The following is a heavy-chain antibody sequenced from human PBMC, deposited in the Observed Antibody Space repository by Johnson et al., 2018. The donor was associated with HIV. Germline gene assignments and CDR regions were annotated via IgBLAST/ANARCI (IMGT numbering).Heavy chain of an antibody. CDR2: MRYDGSNN. J-gene: IGHJ3*02. V-gene: IGHV3-30*02. CDR1: GFTFTSYG. CDR3: ATGSLVVVGADGLLQLHDAFDI. Sequence: QMQLVESGGGVVQPGGSLRLSCAASGFTFTSYGMHWVRQAPGKGLEWVPFMRYDGSNNCFVDSVKGRFTISRDTSKNTLYVQMNGLRAEDSAVYYCATGSLVVVGADGLLQLHDAFDIWGRGTKVTVSS. D-gene: IGHD2-15*01.